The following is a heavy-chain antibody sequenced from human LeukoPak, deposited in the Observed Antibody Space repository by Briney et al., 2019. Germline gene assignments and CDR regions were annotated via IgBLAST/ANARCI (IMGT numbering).Heavy chain of an antibody. CDR2: ISAYNGNT. J-gene: IGHJ4*02. CDR1: GYTFTSYG. D-gene: IGHD3-10*01. V-gene: IGHV1-18*01. CDR3: ARDAELLWFGELPTNFDY. Sequence: ASVKVSCKASGYTFTSYGISWVRQAPGQGLEWMGWISAYNGNTNYAQKLQGRVTMTTDTSTGTAYMELRSLRSDDTAVYYCARDAELLWFGELPTNFDYWGQGTLVTVSS.